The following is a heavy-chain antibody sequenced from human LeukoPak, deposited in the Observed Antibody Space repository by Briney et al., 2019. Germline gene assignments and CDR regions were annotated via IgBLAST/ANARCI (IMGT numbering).Heavy chain of an antibody. CDR1: GFTFSSYG. Sequence: LGGSLRLSCAASGFTFSSYGMHWVRQAPGKGLEWVAVISYDGSNKYYADSVKGRFTISRDNSKNTLYLQMNSLRAEDTAVYYCARPLASQDLWHAFDIWGQGTVVSVSS. CDR3: ARPLASQDLWHAFDI. J-gene: IGHJ3*02. CDR2: ISYDGSNK. D-gene: IGHD3-16*01. V-gene: IGHV3-30*03.